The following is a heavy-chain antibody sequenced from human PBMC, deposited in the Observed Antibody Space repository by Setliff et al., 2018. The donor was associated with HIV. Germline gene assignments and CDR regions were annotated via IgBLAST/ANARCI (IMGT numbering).Heavy chain of an antibody. J-gene: IGHJ6*02. Sequence: SETLSLTCSVSGGYLDSYSWSWIRQPAGKGLEWIGYVYTSGSTNYNPSLKSRVTISVDTSKNQFSLKLSSVTAADTAVYYCARTFGDLKHYNYYYTIDVWGQGTTVTVSS. CDR2: VYTSGST. D-gene: IGHD3-10*01. CDR3: ARTFGDLKHYNYYYTIDV. CDR1: GGYLDSYS. V-gene: IGHV4-4*09.